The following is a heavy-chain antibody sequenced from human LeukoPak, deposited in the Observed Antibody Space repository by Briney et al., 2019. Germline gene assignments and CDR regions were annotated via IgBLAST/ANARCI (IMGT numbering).Heavy chain of an antibody. V-gene: IGHV3-21*01. Sequence: PGGSLRLSCAASGFTFSSYSMNWVRQAPGKGLEWVSSISSSSSYIYYADSVKGRFTISRDNAKNSLYLQMNSLRAEDTAVYCCARFSSSRTTAAGDWGQGTLVTVSS. D-gene: IGHD6-13*01. J-gene: IGHJ4*02. CDR1: GFTFSSYS. CDR2: ISSSSSYI. CDR3: ARFSSSRTTAAGD.